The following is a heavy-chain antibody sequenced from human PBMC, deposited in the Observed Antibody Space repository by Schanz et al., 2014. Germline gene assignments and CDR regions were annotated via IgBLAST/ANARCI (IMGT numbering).Heavy chain of an antibody. V-gene: IGHV1-46*01. CDR2: INSSGGGT. CDR3: ALPTPLFGEAGYGMDV. CDR1: GYTFSFTSYN. J-gene: IGHJ6*02. Sequence: QVQVEQSGPEVKKPGASVTVSCQASGYTFSFTSYNVHWVRQAPGQGLEWMGYINSSGGGTSYAQKFQDRLTMTRDASTSTVYMELSSLRSEDTAVYYCALPTPLFGEAGYGMDVWGQGTTVTVSS. D-gene: IGHD3-16*01.